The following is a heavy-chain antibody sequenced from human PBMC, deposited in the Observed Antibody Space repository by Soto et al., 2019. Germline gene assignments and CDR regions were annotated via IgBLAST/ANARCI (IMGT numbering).Heavy chain of an antibody. CDR1: GYTLTELS. D-gene: IGHD5-12*01. CDR2: FDPEDGET. CDR3: ARVDRVAPGETYYHSVMDV. J-gene: IGHJ6*02. Sequence: GASVEVSCKVSGYTLTELSMRWVRQSPEKGLEWMGGFDPEDGETIYAQKFRGRVTMTEDTSTNTAYMELRSLRSDDTAVYYCARVDRVAPGETYYHSVMDVRGQGTTVTGSS. V-gene: IGHV1-24*01.